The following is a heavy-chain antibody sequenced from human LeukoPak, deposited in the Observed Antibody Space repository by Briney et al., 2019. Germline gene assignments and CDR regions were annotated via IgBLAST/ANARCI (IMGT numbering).Heavy chain of an antibody. J-gene: IGHJ5*02. V-gene: IGHV4-4*07. CDR2: IYTSGST. CDR1: GGSISSYY. D-gene: IGHD4-17*01. CDR3: ARVKLYGDYSGPRRDWFDP. Sequence: SETLSLTCTVSGGSISSYYWSWIRQPAGRGLEWIGRIYTSGSTNYNPSLKSRVTMSVDTSKNQFSLKLSSVTAADTAVYYCARVKLYGDYSGPRRDWFDPWGQGTLVTVSS.